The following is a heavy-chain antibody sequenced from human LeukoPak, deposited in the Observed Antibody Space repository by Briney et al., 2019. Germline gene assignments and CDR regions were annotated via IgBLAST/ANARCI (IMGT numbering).Heavy chain of an antibody. CDR3: ARHARRRTLPDFDY. V-gene: IGHV4-4*09. D-gene: IGHD2-8*01. CDR1: GGSISSYY. J-gene: IGHJ4*02. Sequence: SETLSLTCTVSGGSISSYYWSWIRQPPGKGLEWIGYIYTSGSTNYSPSLKSRVTISVDTSKNQFSLKLSSVTAADTAVYYCARHARRRTLPDFDYWGQGTLVTVSS. CDR2: IYTSGST.